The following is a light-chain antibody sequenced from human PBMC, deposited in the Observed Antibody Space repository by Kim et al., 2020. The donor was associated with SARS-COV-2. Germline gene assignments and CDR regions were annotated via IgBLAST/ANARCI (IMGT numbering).Light chain of an antibody. J-gene: IGLJ2*01. Sequence: SSELTQYPAVSVALGQTVRITCQGDSLRSYYASWYQQKPGQAPVLVIYGKNNRPSGIPDRFSGSSSGNTASLTITGAQAEDEADYYCNSRDSSGNHLGVVFGGGTQLTVL. CDR1: SLRSYY. CDR3: NSRDSSGNHLGVV. CDR2: GKN. V-gene: IGLV3-19*01.